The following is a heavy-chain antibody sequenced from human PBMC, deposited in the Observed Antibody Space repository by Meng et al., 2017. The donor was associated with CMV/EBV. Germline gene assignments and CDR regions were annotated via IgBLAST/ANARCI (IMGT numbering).Heavy chain of an antibody. V-gene: IGHV4-39*07. J-gene: IGHJ5*02. CDR3: ARVRSISNWFDP. CDR2: IYYRGRT. Sequence: ESLKISCAASGFTVSSNYMSWVRQAPGKGLEWIGTIYYRGRTYYSPSLKSRVTISVDTSDNQFSLIVSSVTAADTAMYYCARVRSISNWFDPWGQGTLVTVSS. D-gene: IGHD3-3*02. CDR1: GFTVSSNY.